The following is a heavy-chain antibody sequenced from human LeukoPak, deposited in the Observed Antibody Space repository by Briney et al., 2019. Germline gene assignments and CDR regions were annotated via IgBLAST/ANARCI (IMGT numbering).Heavy chain of an antibody. CDR1: GGSISNYY. J-gene: IGHJ5*02. D-gene: IGHD3-10*01. CDR2: IYYSGST. Sequence: ASETLSLTCTVSGGSISNYYWSWIRQPPGKGLEWIGYIYYSGSTNYNPSLKSRVTISVDTSKNQFSLKLSSVTAADTAVYYCAREGITMVRGVFSPWGQGTLVTVSS. CDR3: AREGITMVRGVFSP. V-gene: IGHV4-59*01.